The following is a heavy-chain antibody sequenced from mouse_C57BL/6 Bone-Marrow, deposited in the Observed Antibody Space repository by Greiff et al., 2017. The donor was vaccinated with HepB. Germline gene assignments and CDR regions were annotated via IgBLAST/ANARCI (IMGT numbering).Heavy chain of an antibody. CDR2: IYPRDGST. J-gene: IGHJ4*01. Sequence: VQLQQSDAELVKPGASVKISCKVSGYTFTDHTIHWMKQRPEQGLEWIGYIYPRDGSTKYNEKFNGKATLTADKSSSTAYMQLNSLTSEDSAVYFCARSFYYYGSSYAMDYWGQGTSVTVSS. CDR1: GYTFTDHT. V-gene: IGHV1-78*01. CDR3: ARSFYYYGSSYAMDY. D-gene: IGHD1-1*01.